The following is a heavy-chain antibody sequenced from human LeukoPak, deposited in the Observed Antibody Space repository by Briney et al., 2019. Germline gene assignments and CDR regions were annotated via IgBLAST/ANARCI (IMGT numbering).Heavy chain of an antibody. V-gene: IGHV4-4*07. D-gene: IGHD3-22*01. CDR3: ARDRAVDLDTNGFYYNRGLNY. CDR1: GDSISHYY. J-gene: IGHJ4*02. Sequence: PSETLSLTCIVSGDSISHYYWNWVRQPAGRGLEWIGRIYYTGTTNYNPSLESRVTMSIDMSKNHFSLNLTSVTAADTAVYFCARDRAVDLDTNGFYYNRGLNYWGQGALVTVSS. CDR2: IYYTGTT.